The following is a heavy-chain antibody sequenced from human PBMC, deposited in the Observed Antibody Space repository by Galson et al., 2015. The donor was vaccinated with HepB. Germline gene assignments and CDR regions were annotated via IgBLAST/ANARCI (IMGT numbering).Heavy chain of an antibody. D-gene: IGHD3-10*01. CDR3: AHRHHYYGSGSYYNVGFDY. CDR2: IYWDDDK. CDR1: GFSLSTSGVG. J-gene: IGHJ4*02. V-gene: IGHV2-5*02. Sequence: PALVKPTQTLTLTCTFSGFSLSTSGVGVGWIRQPPGKALEWLALIYWDDDKLFSPSLKSRLTITKDTSKNQVVLTMTNMDPVDTATYYCAHRHHYYGSGSYYNVGFDYWGQGTLVTVSS.